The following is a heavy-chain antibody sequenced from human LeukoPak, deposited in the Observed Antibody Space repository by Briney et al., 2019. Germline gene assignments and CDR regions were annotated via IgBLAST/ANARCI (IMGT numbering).Heavy chain of an antibody. V-gene: IGHV3-23*01. J-gene: IGHJ6*03. CDR3: ARATVNIDYYYYYMDV. D-gene: IGHD4-17*01. CDR2: ITGGGNSV. Sequence: GGSLRLSCAASGFTFSAFAMTWVRQAPGKAPEWIASITGGGNSVFYAESVKGRFTFARDNSKNTLYLQMNSLRSEDTAVYYCARATVNIDYYYYYMDVWGKGTTVTVSS. CDR1: GFTFSAFA.